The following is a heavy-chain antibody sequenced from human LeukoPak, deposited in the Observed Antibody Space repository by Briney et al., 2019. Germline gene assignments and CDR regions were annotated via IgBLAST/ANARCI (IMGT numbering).Heavy chain of an antibody. V-gene: IGHV4-4*07. CDR1: SGSISSYY. D-gene: IGHD6-19*01. J-gene: IGHJ5*02. CDR3: ARDRGSGWSGNWFDP. Sequence: PSETLSLTCTVSSGSISSYYWSWIRQPAGKGLEWIGRIYTSGSTNYNPSLKSRVTMSVDTSKNQFSLKLSSVTAADTAVYYCARDRGSGWSGNWFDPWGQGTLVTASS. CDR2: IYTSGST.